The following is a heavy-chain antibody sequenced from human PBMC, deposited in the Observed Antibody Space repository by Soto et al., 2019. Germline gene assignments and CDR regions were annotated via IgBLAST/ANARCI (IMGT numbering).Heavy chain of an antibody. Sequence: SSETLSLTCSVSGASIRSGGYYWSWLRQSPGKGPEWIGHIYYTGSTFYSPSLKSRLTISLDTSKNQFSLDLRSVTAADTAMYYCARIEMASIKWGRGTLVTV. CDR1: GASIRSGGYY. CDR3: ARIEMASIK. J-gene: IGHJ4*02. CDR2: IYYTGST. V-gene: IGHV4-31*03.